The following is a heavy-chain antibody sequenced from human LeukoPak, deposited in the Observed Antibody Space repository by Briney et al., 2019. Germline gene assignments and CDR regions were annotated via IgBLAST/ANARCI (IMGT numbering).Heavy chain of an antibody. V-gene: IGHV4-30-2*01. J-gene: IGHJ5*02. CDR2: IYHSGST. CDR1: GVSISSGDYY. CDR3: ARAIYSNAGFDP. Sequence: PSQTLSLTCTVSGVSISSGDYYWSWIRQPPGKGLEWIGYIYHSGSTYYNPSLKSRVTISVDRSKNQFSLKLSSVTAADTAVYYCARAIYSNAGFDPWGQGTLVTVSS. D-gene: IGHD4-11*01.